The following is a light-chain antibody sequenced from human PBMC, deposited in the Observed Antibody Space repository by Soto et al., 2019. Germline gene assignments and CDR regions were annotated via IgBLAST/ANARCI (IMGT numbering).Light chain of an antibody. Sequence: EIVLTQSPVTLSLSPGERATLSCRASQNIRSYLAWFQQKPGQAPRLLIYDASNRATGIPARFSGSGSGTDFTLTISSLEPEDFAVYYCQQRSNWPPLTFGQGTRLEIK. CDR2: DAS. CDR3: QQRSNWPPLT. J-gene: IGKJ5*01. V-gene: IGKV3-11*01. CDR1: QNIRSY.